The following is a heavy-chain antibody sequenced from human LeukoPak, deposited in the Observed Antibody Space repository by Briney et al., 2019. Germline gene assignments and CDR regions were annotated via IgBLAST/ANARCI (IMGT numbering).Heavy chain of an antibody. Sequence: PSETLSLTCTVSGGSISSYYWSWIRQPPGKGLEWIGYIYYSGSTNYNPPLKSRITISVHTSKNQFSLKLSSVTAADPAVYYCASSEYSSSLIFDYWGQGTLVTVSS. V-gene: IGHV4-59*01. D-gene: IGHD6-13*01. CDR2: IYYSGST. CDR3: ASSEYSSSLIFDY. CDR1: GGSISSYY. J-gene: IGHJ4*02.